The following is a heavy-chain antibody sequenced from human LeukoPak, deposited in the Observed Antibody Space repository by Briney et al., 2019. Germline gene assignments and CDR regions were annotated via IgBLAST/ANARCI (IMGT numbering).Heavy chain of an antibody. CDR2: INPNSGGT. D-gene: IGHD3-10*01. CDR3: AREKLFINWFDP. CDR1: GYTFTGYY. V-gene: IGHV1-2*02. Sequence: ASVKVSCKASGYTFTGYYMHWMRQAPGQGLEWMGWINPNSGGTNYAQKFQGRVTMTRDTSISTAYMELSRLRSDDTAVYYCAREKLFINWFDPWGQGTLVTVSS. J-gene: IGHJ5*02.